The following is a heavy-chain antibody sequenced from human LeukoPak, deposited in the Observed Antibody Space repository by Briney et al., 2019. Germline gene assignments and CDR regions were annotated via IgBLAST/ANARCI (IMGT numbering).Heavy chain of an antibody. V-gene: IGHV3-48*01. CDR1: GFTFSSYS. Sequence: GGSLRLSCTVSGFTFSSYSMNWVRQAPGKGLEWVSYISSSSSTIYYADSVKGRFTISRDNSKNTLYLQMNSLRAEDTAVYSCARASGPFDYWGQGTLVTVSS. CDR2: ISSSSSTI. CDR3: ARASGPFDY. J-gene: IGHJ4*02. D-gene: IGHD3-10*01.